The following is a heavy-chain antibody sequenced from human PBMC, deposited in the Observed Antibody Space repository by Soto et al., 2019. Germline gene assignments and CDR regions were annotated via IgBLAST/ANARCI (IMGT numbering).Heavy chain of an antibody. D-gene: IGHD1-26*01. Sequence: LRLSCAASGFTFSSYAMHWVRQAPGKGPEWVAVISYDGSNKYYADSVKGRFTISRDNSKNTLYLQMYSLRAEDTAGYYCARESHGSDSHYYGMDVCGQGTTVTVS. V-gene: IGHV3-30-3*01. CDR3: ARESHGSDSHYYGMDV. CDR1: GFTFSSYA. J-gene: IGHJ6*02. CDR2: ISYDGSNK.